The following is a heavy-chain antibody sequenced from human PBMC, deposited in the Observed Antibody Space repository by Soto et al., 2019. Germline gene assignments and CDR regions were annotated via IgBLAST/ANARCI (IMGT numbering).Heavy chain of an antibody. J-gene: IGHJ4*02. CDR2: ISLYHHST. Sequence: ASVKVSCKPSGYPFTDYFIHWVRQAPGQGLEWMGIISLYHHSTSYAQKFQGRLTVTADTSTTTVYMDLSSLTSEDSAVYWCARELYSCGGDCPYYMDYWGQGTLVTVSS. CDR3: ARELYSCGGDCPYYMDY. CDR1: GYPFTDYF. D-gene: IGHD2-21*02. V-gene: IGHV1-46*01.